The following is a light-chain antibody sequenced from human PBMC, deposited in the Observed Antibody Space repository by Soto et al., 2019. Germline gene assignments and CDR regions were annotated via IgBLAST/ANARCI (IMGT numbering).Light chain of an antibody. CDR1: QTVSSKC. CDR2: GAF. V-gene: IGKV3-20*01. Sequence: EIVLTQSPGTLSLSPGERATLSCRAAQTVSSKCVHWYQQKPNQAPRLLLYGAFNRATGTPERFSGSGSGTDFTFTISRLEPEYFSVYYCQGFVFGQGTRLDI. CDR3: QGFV. J-gene: IGKJ5*01.